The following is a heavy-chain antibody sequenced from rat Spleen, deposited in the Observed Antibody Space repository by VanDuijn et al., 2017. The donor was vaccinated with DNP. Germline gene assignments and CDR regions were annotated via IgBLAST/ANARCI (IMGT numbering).Heavy chain of an antibody. D-gene: IGHD1-1*01. CDR1: GFTFSDYN. V-gene: IGHV5-7*01. CDR2: ISYDGSST. Sequence: EVQLVESGGGLVQPGRSLRLSCAASGFTFSDYNMAWVRQAPEKGLEWVATISYDGSSTYYRDSVKGRFTISRDNAKSTLYLQMDSLRSEDTATYYCASRYSGDSFDYRGQGVMVTVSS. J-gene: IGHJ2*01. CDR3: ASRYSGDSFDY.